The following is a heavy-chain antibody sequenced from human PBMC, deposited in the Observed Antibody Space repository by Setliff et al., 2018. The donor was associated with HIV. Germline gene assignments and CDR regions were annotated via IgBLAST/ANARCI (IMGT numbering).Heavy chain of an antibody. CDR3: ARAYDYSNYFHYYMDV. Sequence: SETLSLTCTVSGDSISDYYWTWIRQPPGKGLEWIGYIYYSGSTNYSPSLKSRVTISVDTSKNQFSLKLTSLTAADTAVYYCARAYDYSNYFHYYMDVWGKGTTVTVSS. D-gene: IGHD4-4*01. J-gene: IGHJ6*03. CDR2: IYYSGST. V-gene: IGHV4-59*01. CDR1: GDSISDYY.